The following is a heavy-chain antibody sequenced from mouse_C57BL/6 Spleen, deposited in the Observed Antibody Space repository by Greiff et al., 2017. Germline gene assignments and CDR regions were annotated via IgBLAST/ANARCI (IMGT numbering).Heavy chain of an antibody. CDR1: GYTFTSYW. D-gene: IGHD1-1*01. J-gene: IGHJ4*01. Sequence: QVQLQQPGAELVKPGASVKLSCKASGYTFTSYWMHWVKQRPGRGLEWIGRIDPNSGGTKYNEKFKSKATLTADKPSSTAYMQLISLTSEDSAVYYCARRGFITQGVMDYWGQGTSVTVSS. V-gene: IGHV1-72*01. CDR2: IDPNSGGT. CDR3: ARRGFITQGVMDY.